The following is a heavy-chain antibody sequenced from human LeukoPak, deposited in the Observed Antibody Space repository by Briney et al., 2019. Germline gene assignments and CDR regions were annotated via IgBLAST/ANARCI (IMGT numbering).Heavy chain of an antibody. D-gene: IGHD3-22*01. CDR1: GFTFSSYA. CDR2: ITGSSAST. CDR3: AKLDYYDTH. J-gene: IGHJ4*02. V-gene: IGHV3-23*01. Sequence: GGSLRLSCAASGFTFSSYAMSWVRQAPGKGLEWVSSITGSSASTYYADSVKGRLAISRDNSKNTLYLQMNSLRAEDTAVYFCAKLDYYDTHWGQGTLVTVSS.